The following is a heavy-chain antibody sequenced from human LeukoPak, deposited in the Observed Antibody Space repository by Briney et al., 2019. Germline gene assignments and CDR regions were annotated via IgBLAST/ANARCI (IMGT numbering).Heavy chain of an antibody. CDR2: IYYSGST. CDR3: ARGLMMAVAGRGEFHY. D-gene: IGHD6-13*01. Sequence: SETLSLTCTVSGGSITTSSYYWGWIRQPPGKGLEWIGIIYYSGSTYYNPSLKGRVTISVDTSKNQFSLKLSSVTAADTAVYYCARGLMMAVAGRGEFHYWGQGTLVTVSS. CDR1: GGSITTSSYY. J-gene: IGHJ4*02. V-gene: IGHV4-39*07.